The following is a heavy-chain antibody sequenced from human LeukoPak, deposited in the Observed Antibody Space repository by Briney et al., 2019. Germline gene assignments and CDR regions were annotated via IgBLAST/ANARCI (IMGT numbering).Heavy chain of an antibody. D-gene: IGHD5-18*01. Sequence: GGSLRLSCAASGFTFSSYGMHWVRQAPGKGLEWVAVISYDGSNKYYADSVKGRFTISRDNSKNTLYLQMNSLRAEDTAVYYCAKDWGTAMVHFDYWGQGTLVTVSS. CDR3: AKDWGTAMVHFDY. J-gene: IGHJ4*02. V-gene: IGHV3-30*18. CDR1: GFTFSSYG. CDR2: ISYDGSNK.